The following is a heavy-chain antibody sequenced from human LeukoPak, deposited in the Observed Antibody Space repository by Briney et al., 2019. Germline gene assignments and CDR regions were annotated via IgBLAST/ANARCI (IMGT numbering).Heavy chain of an antibody. D-gene: IGHD1-26*01. V-gene: IGHV1-24*01. J-gene: IGHJ3*02. CDR2: FDPEDGET. Sequence: ASVKVSCKVSGYTLTELSMHWVRQAPGKGLEWMGGFDPEDGETIYAQKFQGRVTMTEDTSTDTAYMELSSLRSEDTAVYYCATRHRSGSYEGGAFDIWGQGTMVTVSS. CDR3: ATRHRSGSYEGGAFDI. CDR1: GYTLTELS.